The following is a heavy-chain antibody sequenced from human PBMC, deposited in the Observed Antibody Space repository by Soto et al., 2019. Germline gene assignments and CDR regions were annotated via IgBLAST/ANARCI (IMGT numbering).Heavy chain of an antibody. Sequence: EVQLVESGGGLVKPGGSLRLSCAASGFTFSSYSMNWVRQAPGKGLEWVSSISSSSSYIYYADSVKGRFTISRDNAKNSLYLQMNSLRAEDKAVYYCARDFPDIVVVPAAMRGVDYYYYMDVWGKGTTVTVSS. V-gene: IGHV3-21*01. CDR3: ARDFPDIVVVPAAMRGVDYYYYMDV. CDR2: ISSSSSYI. J-gene: IGHJ6*03. D-gene: IGHD2-2*01. CDR1: GFTFSSYS.